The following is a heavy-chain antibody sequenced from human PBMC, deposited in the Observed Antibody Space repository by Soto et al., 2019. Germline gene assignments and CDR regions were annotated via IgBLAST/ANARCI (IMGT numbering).Heavy chain of an antibody. CDR1: GFTFSGYW. CDR2: ISSDGSST. V-gene: IGHV3-74*01. D-gene: IGHD3-3*01. CDR3: ARVEKYDTWRSNYYVFDY. J-gene: IGHJ4*02. Sequence: GGSLRLSCAASGFTFSGYWMHWVRQGPGKGLVWVSRISSDGSSTDYADSVKGRFTISRDNAKNTLYLQMDSLRAEDTAVYYCARVEKYDTWRSNYYVFDYWGPGSLVNVSS.